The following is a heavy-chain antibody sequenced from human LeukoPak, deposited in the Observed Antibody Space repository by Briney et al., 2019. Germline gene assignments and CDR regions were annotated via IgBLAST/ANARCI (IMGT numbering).Heavy chain of an antibody. J-gene: IGHJ2*01. CDR3: ARRASSAQGLWYFDL. CDR2: IYYSGST. CDR1: GGSISSYY. V-gene: IGHV4-59*08. Sequence: SEILSLTCTVSGGSISSYYWSWIRQPPGKGLEWIGYIYYSGSTNYNPSLKSRVTISVDTSKNQFSLKLSSVTAADTAVYYCARRASSAQGLWYFDLWGRGTLVTVSS. D-gene: IGHD3-22*01.